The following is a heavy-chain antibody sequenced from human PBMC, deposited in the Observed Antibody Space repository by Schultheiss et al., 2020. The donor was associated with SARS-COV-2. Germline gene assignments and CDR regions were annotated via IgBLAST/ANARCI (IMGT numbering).Heavy chain of an antibody. Sequence: ASVKVSCKASGYTFTSYDINWVRQATGQGLEWMGGFDPEDGETIYAQKFQGRVTMTEDTSTDTAYMVLSRLRSDDTAVYYCARDAPNWGSSWFDPWGQGTLVTVSS. J-gene: IGHJ5*02. CDR3: ARDAPNWGSSWFDP. CDR1: GYTFTSYD. V-gene: IGHV1-24*01. CDR2: FDPEDGET. D-gene: IGHD7-27*01.